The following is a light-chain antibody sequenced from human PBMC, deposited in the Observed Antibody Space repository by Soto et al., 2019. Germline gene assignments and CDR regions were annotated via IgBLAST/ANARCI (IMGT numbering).Light chain of an antibody. Sequence: EIVLTQSLGTLSLSPGERATLSCRASLSVSSSYLAWYQQKPGQAPRLLIYDASRRSTGIPDRFSGSGSGTDFTLTISRLEPEDFAVYYCQHYDTSPMYTFGQGTKLEIK. CDR2: DAS. CDR3: QHYDTSPMYT. V-gene: IGKV3-20*01. J-gene: IGKJ2*01. CDR1: LSVSSSY.